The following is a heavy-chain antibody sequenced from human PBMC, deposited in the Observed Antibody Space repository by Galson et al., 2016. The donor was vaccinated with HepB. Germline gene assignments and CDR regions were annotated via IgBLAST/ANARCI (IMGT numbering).Heavy chain of an antibody. CDR3: ARDPFGLGWFDP. CDR1: GGSISGYY. CDR2: IYYSGDT. Sequence: SETLSLTCTVSGGSISGYYWSWIRQPPGKGLEWLGFIYYSGDTNYNPSLKSRVSISIDTSKSQLSLNLKSMNAADTAVYSCARDPFGLGWFDPWGQGTLVTVSS. J-gene: IGHJ5*02. V-gene: IGHV4-59*01. D-gene: IGHD3-16*01.